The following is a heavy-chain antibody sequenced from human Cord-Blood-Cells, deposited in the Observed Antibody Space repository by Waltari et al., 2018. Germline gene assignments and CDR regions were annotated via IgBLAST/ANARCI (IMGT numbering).Heavy chain of an antibody. V-gene: IGHV3-48*03. CDR1: GFTSRSYE. J-gene: IGHJ3*02. D-gene: IGHD2-21*02. CDR3: ASEGVVVVTAIDAFDI. Sequence: EVQLVESGGGWVQPGGSLRLPCAAPGFTSRSYEINGVRQAPGKGLEWVSYISSSGSTIYYADSVKGRFTISRDNAKNSLYLQMNSLRAEDTAVYYCASEGVVVVTAIDAFDIWGQGTMVTVSS. CDR2: ISSSGSTI.